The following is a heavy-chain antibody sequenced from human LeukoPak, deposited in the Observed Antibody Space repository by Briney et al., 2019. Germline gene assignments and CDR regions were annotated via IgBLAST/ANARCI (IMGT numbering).Heavy chain of an antibody. D-gene: IGHD3-9*01. J-gene: IGHJ3*02. CDR2: INHSGST. CDR1: GGSFSGYY. V-gene: IGHV4-34*01. CDR3: ARHTNYDILTGYYWAFDI. Sequence: PSETLSLTCAVYGGSFSGYYWSWIRQPPGKGLEWIGEINHSGSTNYNPSLKSRVTISVDTSKNQFSLKLSSVTAADTAVYYCARHTNYDILTGYYWAFDIWGQGTMVTVSS.